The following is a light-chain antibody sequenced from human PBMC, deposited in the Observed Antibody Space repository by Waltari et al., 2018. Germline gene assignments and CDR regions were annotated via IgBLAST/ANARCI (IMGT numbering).Light chain of an antibody. Sequence: EIVLTQSPATLSLSLGERATLSSRASQRVTSYLAWYQQKPGQTPSLLIYDASNTATGIPARFSGSQSGTDFTLTISSLEPEDFAVYYCQHSSNWPGGTFGGGTTVEIK. CDR1: QRVTSY. J-gene: IGKJ4*01. CDR3: QHSSNWPGGT. CDR2: DAS. V-gene: IGKV3-11*01.